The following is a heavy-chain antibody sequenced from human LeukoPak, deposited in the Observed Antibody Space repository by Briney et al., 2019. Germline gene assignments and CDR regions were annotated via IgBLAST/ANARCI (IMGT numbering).Heavy chain of an antibody. CDR1: GGSFSGYY. CDR3: ARVKPYYGYSYGLAFDY. D-gene: IGHD5-18*01. J-gene: IGHJ4*02. CDR2: INHSGST. V-gene: IGHV4-34*01. Sequence: SEALSLTCAVYGGSFSGYYWSWIRQPPGKGLEWIGEINHSGSTNYNPSLKSQVTISVDTSRNQFSLKLSSVTAADTAVYYCARVKPYYGYSYGLAFDYWGQGTLVTVSS.